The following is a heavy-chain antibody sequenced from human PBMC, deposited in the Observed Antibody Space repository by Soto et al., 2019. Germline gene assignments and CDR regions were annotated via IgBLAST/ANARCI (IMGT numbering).Heavy chain of an antibody. CDR1: GGSISSYY. CDR2: IYYSGST. J-gene: IGHJ6*02. V-gene: IGHV4-59*01. CDR3: ARVIGYSSSPALIYYYYYGMDV. D-gene: IGHD6-6*01. Sequence: SETLSLTCTVSGGSISSYYWSWIRQPPGKGLEWIGYIYYSGSTNYNPSLKSRVTISVETSKNQFSLKLSSVTAADTAVYYCARVIGYSSSPALIYYYYYGMDVWGQGTTVTVSS.